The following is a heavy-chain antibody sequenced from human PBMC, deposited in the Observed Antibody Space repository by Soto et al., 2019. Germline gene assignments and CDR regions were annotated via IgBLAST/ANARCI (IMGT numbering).Heavy chain of an antibody. CDR3: AREVVNWFDP. D-gene: IGHD2-2*01. CDR1: GYTFTSYD. J-gene: IGHJ5*02. Sequence: GASVKVSCKASGYTFTSYDINWVQQATGQGLERMGWMNRNSGNTGYAQKFQGRVTMTRNTSISTAYMELSSLRSEDTAVYYCAREVVNWFDPWGQGTLVTVSS. CDR2: MNRNSGNT. V-gene: IGHV1-8*01.